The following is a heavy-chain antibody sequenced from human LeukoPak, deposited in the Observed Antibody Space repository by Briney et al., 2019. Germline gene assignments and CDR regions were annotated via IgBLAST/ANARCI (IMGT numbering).Heavy chain of an antibody. D-gene: IGHD2-2*01. CDR3: ARYCSSTSCLGDWYFDL. CDR2: IYYSGST. Sequence: PSETLSLTCTVSGGSISSYYWSWIRQPPGKGLEWIGYIYYSGSTNYNPSLKSRVTISVDRSKNQFSLKLSSVTAADTAVYYCARYCSSTSCLGDWYFDLWGRGTLVTVSS. V-gene: IGHV4-59*12. CDR1: GGSISSYY. J-gene: IGHJ2*01.